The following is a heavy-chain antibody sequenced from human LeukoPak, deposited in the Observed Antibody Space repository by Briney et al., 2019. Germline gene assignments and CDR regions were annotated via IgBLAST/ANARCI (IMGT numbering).Heavy chain of an antibody. CDR3: AKDLQGTATPFDY. V-gene: IGHV1-69*13. CDR1: GGTFTSYA. D-gene: IGHD2-21*02. Sequence: SVKVSCKASGGTFTSYAISWVRQAPGQGLEWMGGIIPIFGTANYAQKFQGRVTITADESTSTAYMELSSLRSEDTAVYYCAKDLQGTATPFDYWGQGTLVSVSS. J-gene: IGHJ4*02. CDR2: IIPIFGTA.